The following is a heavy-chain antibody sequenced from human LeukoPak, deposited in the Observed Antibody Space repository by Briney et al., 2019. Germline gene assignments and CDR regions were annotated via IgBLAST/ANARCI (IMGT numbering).Heavy chain of an antibody. CDR2: MNPNSGNT. D-gene: IGHD3-22*01. Sequence: ASVKVSCKASGYTFTGYCIHWVRQATGQGLEWMGWMNPNSGNTGYAQKFQGRVTITRNTSISTAYMELSSLRSEDTAVYYCARGRTPGYYYDSSGYYDYWGQGTLVTVSS. J-gene: IGHJ4*02. CDR3: ARGRTPGYYYDSSGYYDY. CDR1: GYTFTGYC. V-gene: IGHV1-8*03.